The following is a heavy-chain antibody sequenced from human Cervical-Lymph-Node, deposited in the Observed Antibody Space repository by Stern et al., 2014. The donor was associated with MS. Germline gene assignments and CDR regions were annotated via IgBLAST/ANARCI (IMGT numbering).Heavy chain of an antibody. CDR3: ARGELKEGLVRGMDV. Sequence: EQLVESGAEVKKPGSSVKVSCKAYGGTFSSYAISWGRQAPGQGLEWMGGIIPIFGTANYAQTFQGRVTITADESTSTAYMELSSLRSEDTAVYYCARGELKEGLVRGMDVWGQGTTVTVSS. CDR2: IIPIFGTA. J-gene: IGHJ6*02. V-gene: IGHV1-69*01. D-gene: IGHD1-26*01. CDR1: GGTFSSYA.